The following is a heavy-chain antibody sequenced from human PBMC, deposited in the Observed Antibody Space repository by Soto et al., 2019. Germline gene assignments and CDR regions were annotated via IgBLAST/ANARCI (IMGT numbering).Heavy chain of an antibody. CDR2: INPNNGAT. CDR3: ASHDPGARFDP. CDR1: RYIFTAYF. D-gene: IGHD1-1*01. V-gene: IGHV1-2*02. J-gene: IGHJ5*02. Sequence: QVQLVQSGAEVKKPGASVKVSCKAPRYIFTAYFMHWVRQAPGQGLEWMGWINPNNGATHYGLSFQGRVTMTRDTAISPAYMELSSLRSDDTAVYYCASHDPGARFDPWGQGTLVIVSS.